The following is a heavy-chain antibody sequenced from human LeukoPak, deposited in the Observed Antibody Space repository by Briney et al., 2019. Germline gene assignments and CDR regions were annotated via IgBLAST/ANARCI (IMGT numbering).Heavy chain of an antibody. CDR3: AKGQGYNYGDSIDY. CDR1: GFTFNNYA. V-gene: IGHV3-23*01. J-gene: IGHJ4*02. Sequence: GGSLRLSCAASGFTFNNYAMTWVRQAPGKGLEWVSVISGGGGSSYYADSVKGRFTVSSDNSKNTLYLQMNSLRDEDTAVYYCAKGQGYNYGDSIDYWGQGTLVTVSS. CDR2: ISGGGGSS. D-gene: IGHD5-18*01.